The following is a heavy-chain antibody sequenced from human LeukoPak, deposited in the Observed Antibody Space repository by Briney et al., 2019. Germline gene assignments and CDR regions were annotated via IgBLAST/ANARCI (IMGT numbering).Heavy chain of an antibody. CDR2: IYYSGST. D-gene: IGHD4-23*01. CDR3: ARGANYGDNLYYFDY. V-gene: IGHV4-59*01. J-gene: IGHJ4*02. Sequence: SETLSLTCTVSGGCISSYYWSWIRQPPGKGLERIGFIYYSGSTYYNPSLKSRVTISVDTSKNQLSLRLASVTAADTAVYYCARGANYGDNLYYFDYWGQGALVTVSS. CDR1: GGCISSYY.